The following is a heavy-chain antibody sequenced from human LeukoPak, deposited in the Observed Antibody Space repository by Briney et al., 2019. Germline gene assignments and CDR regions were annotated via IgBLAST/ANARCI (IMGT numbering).Heavy chain of an antibody. CDR2: ISIYSGGT. V-gene: IGHV1-18*01. CDR1: GYTFTSDG. D-gene: IGHD2-15*01. CDR3: ARVRGSGYCSGGSCSGGIGIGY. J-gene: IGHJ4*02. Sequence: ASVKVSCKASGYTFTSDGISWVRQAPGQGLEWMGWISIYSGGTKYAQKLQGRVTMTTDTSTSTAYMELRRLRSEDTDVYYCARVRGSGYCSGGSCSGGIGIGYWGQGTLVTVSS.